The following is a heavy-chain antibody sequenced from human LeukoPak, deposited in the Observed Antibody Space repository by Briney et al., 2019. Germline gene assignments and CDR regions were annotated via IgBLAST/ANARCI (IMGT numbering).Heavy chain of an antibody. CDR3: ARDQIGSSEDNWFDP. J-gene: IGHJ5*02. V-gene: IGHV1-69*04. CDR2: IIPILGIA. CDR1: GGTFSSYA. Sequence: ASVKVSCKASGGTFSSYAIRWVRPAPGQGLVWMGRIIPILGIANYAQKFQGRVTITADKSTSTAYMELSSLRSEDTAVYYCARDQIGSSEDNWFDPWGQGTLVTVSS. D-gene: IGHD6-19*01.